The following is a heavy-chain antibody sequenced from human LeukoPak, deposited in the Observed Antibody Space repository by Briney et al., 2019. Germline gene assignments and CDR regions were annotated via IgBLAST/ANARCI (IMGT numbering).Heavy chain of an antibody. CDR2: LSTSTTFI. CDR1: GFTFTDYY. D-gene: IGHD2-21*01. CDR3: ARSPDVVETWFDL. V-gene: IGHV3-11*03. J-gene: IGHJ5*02. Sequence: GGSLRLFCAASGFTFTDYYISWIRQAPGKGLEWVSYLSTSTTFINYADSVRGRFTISRDNAKNSLYLQMNSLRAEDTAVYYCARSPDVVETWFDLWGQGTLVTVSS.